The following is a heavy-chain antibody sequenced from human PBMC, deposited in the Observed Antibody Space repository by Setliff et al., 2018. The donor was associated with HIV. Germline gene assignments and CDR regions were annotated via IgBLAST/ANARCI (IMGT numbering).Heavy chain of an antibody. J-gene: IGHJ6*03. V-gene: IGHV4-59*08. CDR3: ARVSEEYADFLYYYYYMDV. D-gene: IGHD4-17*01. CDR2: IYGSGRT. Sequence: SETLSLTCTVSGVSISNYYWSWIRQPPGTGLEWIGYIYGSGRTFYNPSLKSRVAISADTSKGQFSLRLSYVTAADTAVYYCARVSEEYADFLYYYYYMDVWGKGTTVTVSS. CDR1: GVSISNYY.